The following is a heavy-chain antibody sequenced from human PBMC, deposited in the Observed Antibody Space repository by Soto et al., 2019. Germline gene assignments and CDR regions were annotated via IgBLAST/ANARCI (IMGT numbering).Heavy chain of an antibody. J-gene: IGHJ5*02. Sequence: GGSLRLSCAASGLTFSGSSIHWVRQASWKGLEWVGRIRSKANSYATEYAASAKGRFTITRDDSKNTAYLRMNSLKTEDAAVYSCTRDIVVVPTGGFHRWFDPWGQGTLVTVSS. D-gene: IGHD2-2*01. CDR2: IRSKANSYAT. CDR3: TRDIVVVPTGGFHRWFDP. V-gene: IGHV3-73*01. CDR1: GLTFSGSS.